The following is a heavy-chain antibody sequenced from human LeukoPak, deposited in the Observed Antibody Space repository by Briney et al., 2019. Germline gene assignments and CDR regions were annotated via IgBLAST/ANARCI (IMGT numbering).Heavy chain of an antibody. Sequence: PGGSLRLSCAASGFTFSNYAMSWVRQAPGKGLEWVSAISGSGSSTYYADSVKGRFTISRDNSRTTLYLQMNSLRAEDTAVYYCAKPIGVAGTGFDYWAREPWSPSPQ. D-gene: IGHD6-19*01. CDR1: GFTFSNYA. J-gene: IGHJ4*02. V-gene: IGHV3-23*01. CDR3: AKPIGVAGTGFDY. CDR2: ISGSGSST.